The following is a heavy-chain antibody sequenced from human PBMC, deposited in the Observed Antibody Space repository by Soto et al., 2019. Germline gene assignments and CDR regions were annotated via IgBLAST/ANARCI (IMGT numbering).Heavy chain of an antibody. CDR2: IYPGDSDT. CDR3: ARIRDYYYDSSGRRAYGMDV. V-gene: IGHV5-51*01. Sequence: PGESLKISCKGSGYSFTSYWIGWVRQMPGKGLEWMGIIYPGDSDTRYSPSFQGHVTISADKSISTAYLQWSSLKASDTAMYYCARIRDYYYDSSGRRAYGMDVWGQGTTVTVSS. J-gene: IGHJ6*02. D-gene: IGHD3-22*01. CDR1: GYSFTSYW.